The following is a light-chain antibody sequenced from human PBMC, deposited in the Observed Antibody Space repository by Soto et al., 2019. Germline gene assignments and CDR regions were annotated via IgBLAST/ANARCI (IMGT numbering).Light chain of an antibody. CDR1: QSVSSN. J-gene: IGKJ1*01. CDR3: QQYNNWPQRT. CDR2: GAS. Sequence: EIVMTQSPATLSVSPGERATLSCRASQSVSSNLAWYQQKPGQAPRLLIYGASTRATGIPARFSGSGSGTEFTLTISSLQSEHFAVYYCQQYNNWPQRTFGQGTKVEIK. V-gene: IGKV3-15*01.